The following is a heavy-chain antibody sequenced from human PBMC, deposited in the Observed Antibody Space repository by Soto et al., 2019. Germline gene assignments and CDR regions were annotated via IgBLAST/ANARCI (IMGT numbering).Heavy chain of an antibody. CDR3: ARVPPHYDSSGYYYYYGMVL. CDR1: GYTFTSYY. J-gene: IGHJ6*04. CDR2: INPSGGST. Sequence: GXSVKDSCKASGYTFTSYYMHWVRQAPGQGLEWMGIINPSGGSTSYAQKFQGRVTMTRDTSTSTLYMELSSLRSEDTAGYYCARVPPHYDSSGYYYYYGMVLWGEGTTVTSPQ. D-gene: IGHD3-22*01. V-gene: IGHV1-46*01.